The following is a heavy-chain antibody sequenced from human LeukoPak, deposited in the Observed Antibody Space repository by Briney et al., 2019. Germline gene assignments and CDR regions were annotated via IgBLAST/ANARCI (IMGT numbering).Heavy chain of an antibody. Sequence: SVKVSCKASGGTFSTYAISWVRQAPGHGLEWMGGIIPVFGTANYAQKFQGRVTITADESTSTAYMELSSLRSEDTAVFYCARDRVVGLGIDNAFDIWGHGTMVTVSS. CDR3: ARDRVVGLGIDNAFDI. CDR1: GGTFSTYA. J-gene: IGHJ3*02. V-gene: IGHV1-69*13. CDR2: IIPVFGTA. D-gene: IGHD2-15*01.